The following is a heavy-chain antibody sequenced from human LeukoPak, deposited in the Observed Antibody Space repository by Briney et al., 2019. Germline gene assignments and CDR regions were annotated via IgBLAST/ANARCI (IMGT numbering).Heavy chain of an antibody. J-gene: IGHJ5*02. CDR2: ISSSGSTI. D-gene: IGHD3-10*01. Sequence: GGSLRLSCAASGFTFSSYEMNWVRQAPGKGLEWVSYISSSGSTIYYADSVKGRFTISRDNAKNSLYLQMNSLRAEDTAVYYCARGASRIWFGELYWFDPWGQGTLVTVSS. V-gene: IGHV3-48*03. CDR1: GFTFSSYE. CDR3: ARGASRIWFGELYWFDP.